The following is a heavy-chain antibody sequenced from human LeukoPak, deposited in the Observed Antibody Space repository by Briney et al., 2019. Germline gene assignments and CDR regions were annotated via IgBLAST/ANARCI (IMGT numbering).Heavy chain of an antibody. CDR1: GFTFGDYA. J-gene: IGHJ4*02. CDR2: IRSKAYGGTT. D-gene: IGHD6-19*01. V-gene: IGHV3-49*03. CDR3: TGLKGTGWPIDY. Sequence: SGGSLRLSCTASGFTFGDYAMSWFRQAPGKGLECVGFIRSKAYGGTTEYAASVKGRFTISRDDYKSIAYLQMNGLKTDDTAVYYCTGLKGTGWPIDYWGQGTLVTVSS.